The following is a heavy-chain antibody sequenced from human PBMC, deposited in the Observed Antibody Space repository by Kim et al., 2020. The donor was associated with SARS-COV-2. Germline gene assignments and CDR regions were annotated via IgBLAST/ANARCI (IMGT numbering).Heavy chain of an antibody. J-gene: IGHJ4*02. D-gene: IGHD4-17*01. Sequence: NPSLKSRVTISVDTSKNQFSLKLSSVTAADTAVYYCASLATVTTNYFDYWGQGTLVTVSS. CDR3: ASLATVTTNYFDY. V-gene: IGHV4-59*01.